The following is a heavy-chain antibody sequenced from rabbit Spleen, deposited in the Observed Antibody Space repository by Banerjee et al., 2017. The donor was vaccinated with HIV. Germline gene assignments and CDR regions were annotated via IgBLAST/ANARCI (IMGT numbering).Heavy chain of an antibody. CDR1: GFTLSSYY. CDR3: VREAGYGGYGDGNL. CDR2: IVPIFGVT. D-gene: IGHD6-1*01. J-gene: IGHJ4*01. Sequence: QSLEESGGDLVKPGGTLTLTCKASGFTLSSYYMSWVRQAPGKGLEWIGYIVPIFGVTYYANWVNGRFTISSHNAQNTPYLQLNSLTAADTATYFCVREAGYGGYGDGNLWGPGTLVTVS. V-gene: IGHV1S7*01.